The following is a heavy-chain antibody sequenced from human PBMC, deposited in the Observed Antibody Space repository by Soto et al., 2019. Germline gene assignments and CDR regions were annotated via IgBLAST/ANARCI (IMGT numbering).Heavy chain of an antibody. Sequence: QVQLVQSGAEVKKLGASVKVSCKASGYTFTSYGISWVRQAPGQRLEWMGWISAYNGNTNYAQKIQGRVTMTTDTSKSTGYMELRSLRSDDTAVYYSATESSSRCHDYWDQATLVTV. CDR2: ISAYNGNT. D-gene: IGHD6-13*01. J-gene: IGHJ4*02. CDR3: ATESSSRCHDY. V-gene: IGHV1-18*01. CDR1: GYTFTSYG.